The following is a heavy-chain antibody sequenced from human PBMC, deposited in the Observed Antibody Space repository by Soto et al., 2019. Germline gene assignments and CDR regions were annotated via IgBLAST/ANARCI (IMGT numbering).Heavy chain of an antibody. D-gene: IGHD6-13*01. J-gene: IGHJ4*02. V-gene: IGHV1-69*01. CDR3: ATHDWGDSSSWYRALDY. Sequence: QVQLVQSGAEVKKPGSSVKVSCKASGGTFSSYAISWVRQAPGQGLEWMGGIIPIFGTANYAQKFQGRVTITADESTSTAYMDLSSLRSEDTAVYYCATHDWGDSSSWYRALDYWGQGTLVTVSS. CDR2: IIPIFGTA. CDR1: GGTFSSYA.